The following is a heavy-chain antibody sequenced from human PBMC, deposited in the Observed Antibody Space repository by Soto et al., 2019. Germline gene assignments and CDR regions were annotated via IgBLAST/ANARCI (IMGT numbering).Heavy chain of an antibody. CDR1: GYTFTSYA. V-gene: IGHV1-3*01. D-gene: IGHD4-17*01. Sequence: QVQLVQSGAEVKKPGASVKVSCKASGYTFTSYAMHWVRQAPGQRLEWMGWINAGNGNTKYSQKFQGRVTITRDTSVSKVYIEPSSLRSEDTAVYYCARVKHDYGDDRGPGGWSRWGQGTLVTVSS. CDR3: ARVKHDYGDDRGPGGWSR. CDR2: INAGNGNT. J-gene: IGHJ4*02.